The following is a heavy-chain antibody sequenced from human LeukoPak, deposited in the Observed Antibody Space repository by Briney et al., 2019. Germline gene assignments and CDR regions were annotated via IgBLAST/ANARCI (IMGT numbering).Heavy chain of an antibody. D-gene: IGHD6-19*01. CDR1: GFTFSSYW. J-gene: IGHJ6*02. CDR3: AREGQWRGLDV. V-gene: IGHV3-74*01. CDR2: ISSDGSRT. Sequence: GGSLRLSCAASGFTFSSYWMDWVRQAPGKGLVWVSRISSDGSRTSYADSVKGRFTISRDNAKNTLYLQMNSLRAEDTAVYYCAREGQWRGLDVWGQGTTVTVSS.